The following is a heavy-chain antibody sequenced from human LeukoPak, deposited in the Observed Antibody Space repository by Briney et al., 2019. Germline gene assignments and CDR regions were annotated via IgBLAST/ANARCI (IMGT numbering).Heavy chain of an antibody. V-gene: IGHV3-7*03. CDR3: AKDRTVGASYWYFDL. J-gene: IGHJ2*01. D-gene: IGHD1-26*01. Sequence: GGSLRLSCAASGFTFSSYWVNWARQAPGKGLEWVASINHNGNVNYYVDSVKGRFTISRDSSRNTLFLHMNTLRAEDTAIYYCAKDRTVGASYWYFDLWGRGTLVTVSS. CDR1: GFTFSSYW. CDR2: INHNGNVN.